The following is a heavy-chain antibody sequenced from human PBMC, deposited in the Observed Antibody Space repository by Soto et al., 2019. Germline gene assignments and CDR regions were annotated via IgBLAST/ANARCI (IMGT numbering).Heavy chain of an antibody. CDR3: ADMRGQWLPRD. Sequence: QLQLQESGPGLVEPSETLSLTCTVSGGSISGSDYYWAWLRQPPGKGLEWLGTIYRTGTAYYNPSRPRRVTLAGDTSKNQFFLNLNSVSAADTAMYLWADMRGQWLPRDWGQGTLVTVSS. CDR2: IYRTGTA. CDR1: GGSISGSDYY. V-gene: IGHV4-39*01. D-gene: IGHD6-19*01. J-gene: IGHJ4*02.